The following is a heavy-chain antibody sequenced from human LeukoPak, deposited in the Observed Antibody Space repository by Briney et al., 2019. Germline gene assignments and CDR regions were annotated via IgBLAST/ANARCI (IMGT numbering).Heavy chain of an antibody. D-gene: IGHD3-9*01. Sequence: ASVKVSCKASGYTFTSYDINWVRQATGQGLEWMGWMNPNSGNTGYAQKFQGRVTMTRNTSISTAYMELSSLRSEDTAVYYCARTEVLRYFDWFSGAFDIWGQGTMVTVS. CDR1: GYTFTSYD. CDR2: MNPNSGNT. V-gene: IGHV1-8*01. CDR3: ARTEVLRYFDWFSGAFDI. J-gene: IGHJ3*02.